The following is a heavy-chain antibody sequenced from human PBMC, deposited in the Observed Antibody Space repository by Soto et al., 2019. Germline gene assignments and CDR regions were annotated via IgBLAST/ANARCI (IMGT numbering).Heavy chain of an antibody. CDR2: IIPIFGTA. CDR3: ARGWVRGAVAGPTGPLDY. V-gene: IGHV1-69*01. CDR1: AGTFSAYV. Sequence: QVQLVQSGAEVKKPGSSVKVSCKASAGTFSAYVFSWVRQAPGQGLEWMGEIIPIFGTAKYAQKSRQRQPLPLDHQSTPRIPGRVTLTADESTNTAYMDLSTLRSEDTAVYYCARGWVRGAVAGPTGPLDYWGQGTLVTVSS. J-gene: IGHJ4*02. D-gene: IGHD6-19*01.